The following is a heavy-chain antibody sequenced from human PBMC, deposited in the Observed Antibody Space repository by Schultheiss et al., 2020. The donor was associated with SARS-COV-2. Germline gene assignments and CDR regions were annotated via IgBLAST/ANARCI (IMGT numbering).Heavy chain of an antibody. CDR2: FYSSENT. CDR1: GASINNYY. J-gene: IGHJ4*02. Sequence: SETLSLTCTVSGASINNYYWTWIRQSPGKGLEWIGYFYSSENTNYNPSLQSRVTMSVDVSKKQLSLKLSSVTAADTAVYYCARGAADPGSYYFDYWGQGTLVTVSS. V-gene: IGHV4-59*12. D-gene: IGHD6-13*01. CDR3: ARGAADPGSYYFDY.